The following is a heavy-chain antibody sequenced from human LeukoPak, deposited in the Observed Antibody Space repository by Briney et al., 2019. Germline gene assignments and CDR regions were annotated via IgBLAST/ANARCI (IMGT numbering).Heavy chain of an antibody. CDR2: IIPIFGTA. Sequence: SVKVSCKASGGTFSSYAISWVRQAPGQGLEWMGGIIPIFGTANYAQKFQGRVTITADESTSTAYMELSSLRSEDAAVYFCARVSIAARLNYYYGMDVWGQGTTVTVSS. V-gene: IGHV1-69*13. CDR1: GGTFSSYA. J-gene: IGHJ6*02. D-gene: IGHD6-6*01. CDR3: ARVSIAARLNYYYGMDV.